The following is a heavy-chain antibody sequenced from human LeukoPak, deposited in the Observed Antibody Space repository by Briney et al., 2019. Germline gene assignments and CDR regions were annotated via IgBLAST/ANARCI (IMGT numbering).Heavy chain of an antibody. J-gene: IGHJ4*02. D-gene: IGHD5-24*01. V-gene: IGHV3-53*01. CDR2: IYSGGST. CDR1: GFTVSSNY. CDR3: ARDRAGKDGYNYYFDY. Sequence: AGGSLRLSCAASGFTVSSNYMSWVRQAPGKGLEWVSVIYSGGSTYYADSVKGRFTISRDNSQNTLYLQMNSLRAEDTAVYYCARDRAGKDGYNYYFDYWGQGTLVTVSS.